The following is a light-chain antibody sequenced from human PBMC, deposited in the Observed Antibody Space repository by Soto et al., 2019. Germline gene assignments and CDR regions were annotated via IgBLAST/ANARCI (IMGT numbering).Light chain of an antibody. CDR3: QQSYSVPRLT. J-gene: IGKJ5*01. Sequence: DIQMTQFPSSLSAFVGERVTITCRASQDIDTYVNWYRFKTGEAPKLLIYFASSLQTGVPYRFSGSGAGADSTLTIANLQPEDSGVYYCQQSYSVPRLTFGPGT. V-gene: IGKV1-39*01. CDR2: FAS. CDR1: QDIDTY.